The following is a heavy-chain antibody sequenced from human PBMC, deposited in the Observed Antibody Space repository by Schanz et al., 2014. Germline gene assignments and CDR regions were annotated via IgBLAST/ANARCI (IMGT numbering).Heavy chain of an antibody. D-gene: IGHD1-1*01. J-gene: IGHJ5*02. V-gene: IGHV3-30*03. CDR3: TRDVRLDRRGNWFDP. Sequence: QVQLVESGGGVVQPGRSLRLSCAASGFTFSSYALHWVRQAPGGGLEWVAGISNGGSDEYYVDSVKGRFTISRDNSKNTLYLQMNTLRAEDTAVYYCTRDVRLDRRGNWFDPWGQGTLVTVSS. CDR2: ISNGGSDE. CDR1: GFTFSSYA.